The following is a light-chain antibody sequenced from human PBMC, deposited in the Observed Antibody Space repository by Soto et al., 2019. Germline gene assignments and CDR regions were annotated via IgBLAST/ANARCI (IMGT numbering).Light chain of an antibody. J-gene: IGLJ2*01. CDR2: EVS. Sequence: QSALTQPPSASGSPGQSVTISCTGTSSDVGGYNYVSWYQQHPGKAPKLMIYEVSKRPSGVPDRFFGSKSGNTASLTVSGFQAEDEADYYCSSYAGSNNLVVFGGGTKLTVL. V-gene: IGLV2-8*01. CDR1: SSDVGGYNY. CDR3: SSYAGSNNLVV.